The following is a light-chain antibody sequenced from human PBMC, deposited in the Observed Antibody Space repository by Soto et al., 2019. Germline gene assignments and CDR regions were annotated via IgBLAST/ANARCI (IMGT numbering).Light chain of an antibody. V-gene: IGKV1-39*01. J-gene: IGKJ4*01. CDR1: QSITAY. Sequence: DIQMTQSPSSLSASVGDRVTLTCRARQSITAYFHWYQQNPGQAPKLLVYGASSLESGVPSRFSASGSGTDFTLTISRLQPEDFATHYCQQTYITLITGGGGTKVEIK. CDR2: GAS. CDR3: QQTYITLIT.